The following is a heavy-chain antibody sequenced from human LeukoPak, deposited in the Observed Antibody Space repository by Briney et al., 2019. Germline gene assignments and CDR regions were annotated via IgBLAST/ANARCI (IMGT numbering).Heavy chain of an antibody. Sequence: GGSLRLSCAASGFTFSSYSMNWVRQAPGKGLEWVSSISSSSSYIYYADSVKGRFTISRDNAKSSLYLQMNSLRAEDTAVYYCARAEVGATLDYWGQGTLVTVSS. J-gene: IGHJ4*02. CDR1: GFTFSSYS. V-gene: IGHV3-21*01. CDR2: ISSSSSYI. CDR3: ARAEVGATLDY. D-gene: IGHD1-26*01.